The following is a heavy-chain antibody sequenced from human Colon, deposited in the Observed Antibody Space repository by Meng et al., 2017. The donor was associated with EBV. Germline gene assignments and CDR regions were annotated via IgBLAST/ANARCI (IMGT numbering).Heavy chain of an antibody. CDR3: ARVRVIPAAVGFDY. D-gene: IGHD2-2*01. J-gene: IGHJ4*02. CDR2: IYRGGGT. Sequence: QGRLQEPGPGLVGPSGTLSLTCAVSGGSISTSDWWSWVRQPPGKGLEWIGEIYRGGGTNYNPSFKSRVTISVDTSNNHFSLKLSYVTAADTAVYYCARVRVIPAAVGFDYWGQGTLVTVSS. V-gene: IGHV4-4*02. CDR1: GGSISTSDW.